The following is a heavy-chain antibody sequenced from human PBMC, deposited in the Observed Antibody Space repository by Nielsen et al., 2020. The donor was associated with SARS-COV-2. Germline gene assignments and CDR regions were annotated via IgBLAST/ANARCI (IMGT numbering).Heavy chain of an antibody. Sequence: GESLNISCAASGFTFSSYAMSWVRQAPGKGLEWVSANSGSGISTYYADSVKGRFTISRDNSKDTLYLQVNSLRADDTAVYYCAKDLILIAATAFDYWGQGTLVTVSS. CDR2: NSGSGIST. D-gene: IGHD6-13*01. V-gene: IGHV3-23*01. J-gene: IGHJ4*02. CDR1: GFTFSSYA. CDR3: AKDLILIAATAFDY.